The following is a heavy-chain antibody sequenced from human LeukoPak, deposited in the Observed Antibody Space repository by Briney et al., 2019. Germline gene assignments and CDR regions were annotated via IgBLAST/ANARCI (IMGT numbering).Heavy chain of an antibody. CDR1: GFTFGDYA. J-gene: IGHJ4*02. CDR3: AKSGYNRFDY. V-gene: IGHV3-11*01. D-gene: IGHD5-24*01. CDR2: ISSSGSTI. Sequence: GGSLRLSCTASGFTFGDYAMSWFRQAPGKGLEWVSYISSSGSTIYYADSVKGRFTISRDNAKNSLYLQMNSLIAEDTAVYYCAKSGYNRFDYWGQGTRVTVSS.